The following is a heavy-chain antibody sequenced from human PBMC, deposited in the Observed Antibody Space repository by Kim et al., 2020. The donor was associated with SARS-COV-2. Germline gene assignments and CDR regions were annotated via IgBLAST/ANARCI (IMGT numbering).Heavy chain of an antibody. CDR1: GGSFSGYY. J-gene: IGHJ6*04. Sequence: SETLSLTCAVYGGSFSGYYWSWIRQPPGKGLEWIGEINHSGSTNYNPSLKSRVTISVDTSKNQFSLKLSSVTAADTAVYYCARYRNINNTIFGPWGKGTTVTVSS. V-gene: IGHV4-34*01. D-gene: IGHD3-3*01. CDR2: INHSGST. CDR3: ARYRNINNTIFGP.